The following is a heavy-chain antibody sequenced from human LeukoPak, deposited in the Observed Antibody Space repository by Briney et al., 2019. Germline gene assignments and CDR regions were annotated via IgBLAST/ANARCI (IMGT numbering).Heavy chain of an antibody. CDR1: GFTFSDYG. D-gene: IGHD1-14*01. CDR3: AKNRRNPGRTLQRHYMDV. Sequence: GGSLRLSCVASGFTFSDYGMHWVRQAPGKGLEWVAFMTYDGKKRPYADSVQGRFTISRDNSKNTLYLQMDGLRPEDTAIYYCAKNRRNPGRTLQRHYMDVWGKGTTVAVSS. CDR2: MTYDGKKR. J-gene: IGHJ6*03. V-gene: IGHV3-30*02.